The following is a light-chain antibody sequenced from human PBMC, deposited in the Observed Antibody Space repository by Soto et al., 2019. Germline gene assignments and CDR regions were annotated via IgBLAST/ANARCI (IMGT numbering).Light chain of an antibody. CDR1: QSISSW. V-gene: IGKV1-5*03. Sequence: DIQMTQSPSTLSASVGDRVTITCRASQSISSWLAWYQQKPGTAPNLLIYKASTLQSGVPSRFSGSGSGTEFTLTIHSLQLDDSATYYCQQYNDNWTFGQGTKVEIK. J-gene: IGKJ1*01. CDR3: QQYNDNWT. CDR2: KAS.